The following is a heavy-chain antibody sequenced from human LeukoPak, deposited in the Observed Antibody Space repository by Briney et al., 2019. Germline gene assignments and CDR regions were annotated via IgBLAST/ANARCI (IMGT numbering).Heavy chain of an antibody. V-gene: IGHV4-59*01. D-gene: IGHD3-22*01. CDR1: GGSISSYY. CDR2: IYYSGST. CDR3: AREGHYYDSSGYYSNYYYYYMDV. Sequence: PSETLSLTCTVSGGSISSYYWSWIRQPPGKGLEWIGYIYYSGSTNYNPSLKSRVTTSVDTSKNQFSLKLSSVTAADTAVYYCAREGHYYDSSGYYSNYYYYYMDVWGKGTTVTVSS. J-gene: IGHJ6*03.